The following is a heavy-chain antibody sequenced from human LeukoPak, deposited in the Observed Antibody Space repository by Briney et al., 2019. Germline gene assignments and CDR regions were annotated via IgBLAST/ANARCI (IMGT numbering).Heavy chain of an antibody. V-gene: IGHV1-24*01. CDR1: GDTLTELS. CDR2: FDPEDGET. Sequence: GASVKVSCKVSGDTLTELSMHWVRQAPGKGLEWMGGFDPEDGETIYAQKFQGRVTMTEDTSTDTAYMELSSLRSEDTAVYYCATDPSSWYGKDYWGQGTLVTVSS. CDR3: ATDPSSWYGKDY. D-gene: IGHD6-13*01. J-gene: IGHJ4*02.